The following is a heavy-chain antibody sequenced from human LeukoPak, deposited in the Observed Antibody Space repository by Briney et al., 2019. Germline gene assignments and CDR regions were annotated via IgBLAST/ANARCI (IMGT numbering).Heavy chain of an antibody. CDR3: ATTGLYGSGSYYGDY. Sequence: PGGSLRLSCAASGFTFSSYWMSWVRQAPGKGLEWVANIKQDGSEKYYVDSVKGRFTISRDNAKNSLYLQMNSLRAEDTAVYYCATTGLYGSGSYYGDYWGQGTLVTVSS. J-gene: IGHJ4*02. CDR2: IKQDGSEK. V-gene: IGHV3-7*01. CDR1: GFTFSSYW. D-gene: IGHD3-10*01.